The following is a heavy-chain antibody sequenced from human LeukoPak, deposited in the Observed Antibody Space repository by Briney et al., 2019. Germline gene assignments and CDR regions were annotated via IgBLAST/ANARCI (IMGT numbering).Heavy chain of an antibody. J-gene: IGHJ4*02. CDR2: IYYSGST. D-gene: IGHD6-19*01. CDR1: GGSISSYY. CDR3: ARVSRRIAVAF. V-gene: IGHV4-4*07. Sequence: SETLSLTCTVSGGSISSYYWSWIRQPAGKGLEWIGSIYYSGSTYYNPSLKSRVTISVDTSKNQFSLKLSSVTAADTAVYYCARVSRRIAVAFWGQGTLVTVSS.